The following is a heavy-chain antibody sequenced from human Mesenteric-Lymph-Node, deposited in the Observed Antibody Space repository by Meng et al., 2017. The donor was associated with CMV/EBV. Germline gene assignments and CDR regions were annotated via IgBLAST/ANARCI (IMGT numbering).Heavy chain of an antibody. CDR1: GFTFSAYS. J-gene: IGHJ4*02. V-gene: IGHV3-30*02. CDR2: IHHDGSNK. Sequence: GGSLRLSCVASGFTFSAYSMDWVRQAPGKGLEWVTFIHHDGSNKTYTDSVKGRFTISRDNSKNTLYLHMSSLRAEDTAVYYCAKDPSQYCSSTSCSDYWGQGTLVTVSS. D-gene: IGHD2-2*01. CDR3: AKDPSQYCSSTSCSDY.